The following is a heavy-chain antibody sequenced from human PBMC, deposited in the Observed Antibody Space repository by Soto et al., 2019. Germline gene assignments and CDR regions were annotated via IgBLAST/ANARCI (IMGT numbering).Heavy chain of an antibody. Sequence: PSETLSLTCTVSGGSISSYYWSWIRQPPGKGLEWIGYIYYSGSTNYNPSLKSRLTISVDTSKNQFSLKLSSVTAADTAVYYCARDDYGLSWFDPWGQGTLVTVSS. D-gene: IGHD4-17*01. CDR1: GGSISSYY. V-gene: IGHV4-59*01. J-gene: IGHJ5*02. CDR2: IYYSGST. CDR3: ARDDYGLSWFDP.